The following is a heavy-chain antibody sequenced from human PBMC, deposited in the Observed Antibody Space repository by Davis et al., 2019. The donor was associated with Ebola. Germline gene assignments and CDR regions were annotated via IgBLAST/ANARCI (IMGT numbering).Heavy chain of an antibody. CDR3: ARASYYYYMDV. V-gene: IGHV3-53*01. J-gene: IGHJ6*03. CDR2: IYSGGST. Sequence: GESLKISCAASGFTFSSYGMHWVRQAPGKGLEWVSVIYSGGSTYYADSVKGRFTISRDNSKNTLYLQMNSLRAEDTAVYYCARASYYYYMDVWGKGTTVTVSS. CDR1: GFTFSSYG.